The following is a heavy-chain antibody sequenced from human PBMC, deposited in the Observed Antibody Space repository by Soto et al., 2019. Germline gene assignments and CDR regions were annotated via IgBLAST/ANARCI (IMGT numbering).Heavy chain of an antibody. J-gene: IGHJ4*02. CDR1: GFTFSSYG. V-gene: IGHV3-33*01. CDR2: IWYDGSNK. D-gene: IGHD6-19*01. CDR3: ARDPRIHSSCWHHPVGY. Sequence: QVQLVESGGGVVQPGRSLRLSCAASGFTFSSYGMHWVRQAPGKGLERVAVIWYDGSNKYYADSVKGRFTISRDNSKNKLYLQINSLRAEDTAVYYCARDPRIHSSCWHHPVGYWGQGTLVTFSS.